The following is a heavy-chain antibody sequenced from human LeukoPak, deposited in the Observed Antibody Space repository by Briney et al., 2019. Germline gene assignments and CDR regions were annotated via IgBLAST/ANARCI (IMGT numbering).Heavy chain of an antibody. Sequence: GASVKLSFKVSGLSFILLSFHWVRQAHGTGLEWMGGFDPEKDETVYAQKFQGRVTMTEDTSTDTVYLELSSLRSDDTAIYYCTTNLISLFGVGYWGHGTLVTVSS. CDR1: GLSFILLS. V-gene: IGHV1-24*01. J-gene: IGHJ4*01. CDR3: TTNLISLFGVGY. CDR2: FDPEKDET. D-gene: IGHD3-3*01.